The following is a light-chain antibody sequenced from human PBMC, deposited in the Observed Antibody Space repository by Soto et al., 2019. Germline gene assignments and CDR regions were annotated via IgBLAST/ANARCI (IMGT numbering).Light chain of an antibody. CDR2: EGT. CDR1: SSGIGSYNL. CDR3: CSYVASSTYV. Sequence: QSVLTQPASVSGSPGQSITISCTATSSGIGSYNLVSWYQHHPGNAPKLLIYEGTERPSGVSARFSGSRSGNTASLTISGLQAEDEADYHCCSYVASSTYVFGTRTKLTVL. J-gene: IGLJ1*01. V-gene: IGLV2-23*01.